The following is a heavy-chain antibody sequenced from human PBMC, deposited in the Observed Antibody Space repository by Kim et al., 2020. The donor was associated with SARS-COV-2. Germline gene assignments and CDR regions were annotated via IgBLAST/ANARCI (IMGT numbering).Heavy chain of an antibody. J-gene: IGHJ6*01. V-gene: IGHV1-69*04. CDR1: GGTFSSYA. D-gene: IGHD3-10*01. Sequence: SVKVSCKASGGTFSSYAISWVRQAPGQGLEWMGRIIPILGIANYAQKFQGRVTITADKSTSTAYMELSSLRSEDTAVYYCARVAPYGSGSYLYYGMDVW. CDR2: IIPILGIA. CDR3: ARVAPYGSGSYLYYGMDV.